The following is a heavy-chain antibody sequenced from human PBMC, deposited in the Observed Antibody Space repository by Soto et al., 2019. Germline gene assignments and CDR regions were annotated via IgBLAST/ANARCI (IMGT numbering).Heavy chain of an antibody. CDR3: ATYCSGGSCYSGYYYYSMDV. D-gene: IGHD2-15*01. V-gene: IGHV3-33*01. CDR2: IWYDGSNK. J-gene: IGHJ6*02. CDR1: GFTFSSYG. Sequence: QVQLVESGGGVVQPGRSLRLSCAASGFTFSSYGMHWVRQAPGKGLEWVAVIWYDGSNKYYADSVKGRFTISRDNSKNTLYLQMNSLRAEDTAVYYCATYCSGGSCYSGYYYYSMDVWGQGTTVTVSS.